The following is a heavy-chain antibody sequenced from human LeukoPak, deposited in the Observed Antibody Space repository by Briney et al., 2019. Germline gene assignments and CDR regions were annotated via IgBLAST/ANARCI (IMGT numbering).Heavy chain of an antibody. CDR2: IYTSGST. CDR1: GGSISGYY. Sequence: PSETLSLTCTVSGGSISGYYWSWIRQPAGKGLEWIGRIYTSGSTNYNPSLKSRVTMSVDTSKNQFSLKLSSVTAADTAVYYCARDLEQRGYYYYYYMDVWGKGTTVTVSS. V-gene: IGHV4-4*07. CDR3: ARDLEQRGYYYYYYMDV. D-gene: IGHD6-25*01. J-gene: IGHJ6*03.